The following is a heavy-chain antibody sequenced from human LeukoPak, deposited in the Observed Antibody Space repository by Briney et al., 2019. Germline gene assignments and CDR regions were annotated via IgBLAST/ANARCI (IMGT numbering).Heavy chain of an antibody. CDR1: GFIFSTYA. CDR3: AREQQAGGSCVDY. D-gene: IGHD2-15*01. V-gene: IGHV3-21*01. Sequence: GGSLRLSCAASGFIFSTYAMNWVRQAPGKGLEWVSSISSSSSYIYYADSVKGRFTISRDNAKNSLYLQMNSLRAEDTAVYYCAREQQAGGSCVDYRGQGTLVTVSS. J-gene: IGHJ4*02. CDR2: ISSSSSYI.